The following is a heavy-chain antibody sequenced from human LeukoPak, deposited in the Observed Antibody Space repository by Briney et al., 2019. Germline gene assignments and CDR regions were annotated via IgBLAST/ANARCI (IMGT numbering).Heavy chain of an antibody. J-gene: IGHJ5*02. CDR2: IYHSGST. D-gene: IGHD3-3*01. V-gene: IGHV4-38-2*02. Sequence: PSETLSLTCTVSGYSISSGYYWGWIRQPPGKGLEWIGSIYHSGSTYYNPSLKSRVTISVDTSKNQFSLKLSSVTAADTAVYYCARVLVNYDFWSGYYGTQFDPWGQGTLVTVSS. CDR1: GYSISSGYY. CDR3: ARVLVNYDFWSGYYGTQFDP.